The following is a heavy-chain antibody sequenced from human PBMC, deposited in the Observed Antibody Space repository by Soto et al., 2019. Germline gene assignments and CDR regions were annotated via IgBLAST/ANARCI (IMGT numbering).Heavy chain of an antibody. D-gene: IGHD3-22*01. CDR3: ASDLGYYDSSGYFDY. CDR1: GFTFSDYY. J-gene: IGHJ4*02. V-gene: IGHV3-11*01. Sequence: QVQLVESGGGLVKPGGSLRLSCAASGFTFSDYYMSWIRQAPGKGLEWVSYISSSGDITYYADSVKGRVTISRDNAKNSLYLQMHNLRAEDTAVYYCASDLGYYDSSGYFDYWGQGTLITVSS. CDR2: ISSSGDIT.